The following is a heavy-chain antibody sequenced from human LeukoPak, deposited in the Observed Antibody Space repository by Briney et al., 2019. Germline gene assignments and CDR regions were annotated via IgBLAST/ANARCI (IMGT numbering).Heavy chain of an antibody. Sequence: VASVKVSCKASGYTFTGYYMHWVRQAPGQGLEWMGWINPNSGGTNYAQKLQGRVTMTTDTSTSTAYMELRSLRSDDTAVYYCARGTYGSSTSCYTCYYYYYMDVWGKGTTVTVSS. J-gene: IGHJ6*03. CDR1: GYTFTGYY. V-gene: IGHV1-2*02. D-gene: IGHD2-2*02. CDR3: ARGTYGSSTSCYTCYYYYYMDV. CDR2: INPNSGGT.